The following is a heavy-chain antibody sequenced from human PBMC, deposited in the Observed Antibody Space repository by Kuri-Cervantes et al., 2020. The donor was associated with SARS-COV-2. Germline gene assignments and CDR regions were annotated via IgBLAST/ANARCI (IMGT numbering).Heavy chain of an antibody. CDR1: GFSLSTSGMC. J-gene: IGHJ6*03. D-gene: IGHD3-3*01. V-gene: IGHV2-70*11. Sequence: SGPTLVKPTQTLTLPCTFSGFSLSTSGMCVSWIRQPPGKALEWLARIDRDDDNYYSASLKTRLTISKDTSKNQVVLTMTDMDPVDTATYYCARTHESGYSGRYYYYYMDVWGKGTTVTVSS. CDR3: ARTHESGYSGRYYYYYMDV. CDR2: IDRDDDN.